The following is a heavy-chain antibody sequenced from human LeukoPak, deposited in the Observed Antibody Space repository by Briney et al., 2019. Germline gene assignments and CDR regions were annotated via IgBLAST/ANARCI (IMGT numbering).Heavy chain of an antibody. CDR1: GGSISSSIYY. V-gene: IGHV4-39*01. J-gene: IGHJ4*02. CDR2: IYYSGST. Sequence: PSETLSLTCTVSGGSISSSIYYWGWIRQPPGKGLEWIGSIYYSGSTYYNPSLKSRVTISVDTSKNQFSLKLSSVTAADTAVYYCAGTTTAIDYWGQGNLVTVSS. D-gene: IGHD4-17*01. CDR3: AGTTTAIDY.